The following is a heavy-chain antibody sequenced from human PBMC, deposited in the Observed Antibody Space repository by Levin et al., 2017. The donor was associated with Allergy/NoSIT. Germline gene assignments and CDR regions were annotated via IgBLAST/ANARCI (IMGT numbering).Heavy chain of an antibody. J-gene: IGHJ4*02. Sequence: GGSLRLSCAASGFTFSNAWMSWVRQAPGKGLEWVGRIKSKTDGGTTDYAAPVKGRFTISRDDSKNTLYLQMNSLKTEDTAVYYCTTGLSRGSYYYFDYWGQGTLVTVSS. CDR2: IKSKTDGGTT. D-gene: IGHD1-26*01. V-gene: IGHV3-15*01. CDR1: GFTFSNAW. CDR3: TTGLSRGSYYYFDY.